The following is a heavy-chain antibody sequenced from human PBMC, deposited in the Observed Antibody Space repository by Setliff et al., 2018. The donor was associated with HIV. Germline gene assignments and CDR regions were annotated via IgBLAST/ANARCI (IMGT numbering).Heavy chain of an antibody. J-gene: IGHJ4*02. CDR3: AADLAEYGSGEFDN. CDR1: GFTFSSYS. Sequence: PGESLKISCAASGFTFSSYSMNWVRQAPGKGLEWVSYIRSETSGGTRDYAAPVKGRFTVSRDDSTNSVFLQMSSLQIEDTAVYYCAADLAEYGSGEFDNWGQGTLVTVSS. D-gene: IGHD3-10*01. CDR2: IRSETSGGTR. V-gene: IGHV3-15*01.